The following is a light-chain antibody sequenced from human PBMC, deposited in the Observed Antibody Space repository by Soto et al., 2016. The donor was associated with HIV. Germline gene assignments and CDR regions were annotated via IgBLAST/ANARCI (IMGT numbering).Light chain of an antibody. CDR1: NIGSQT. CDR3: QVWDGNTDHRV. V-gene: IGLV3-21*04. J-gene: IGLJ3*02. Sequence: SFALTQSPSVSVAPGKTARITCEGNNIGSQTVHWYQQKTGQAPVLVIYDDSGRPSGIPDRFSGSSSGNTATLTISRAEVGDEADYYCQVWDGNTDHRVFGGGTELTVL. CDR2: DDS.